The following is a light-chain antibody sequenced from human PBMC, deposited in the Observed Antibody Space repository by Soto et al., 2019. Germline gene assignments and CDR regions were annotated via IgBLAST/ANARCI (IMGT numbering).Light chain of an antibody. CDR3: QQSYSSPPT. J-gene: IGKJ1*01. CDR2: AAS. Sequence: DIQMTQYPSSLSASVGDRVTITCRASQSISNHLNWYQQKQGKPPKILIFAASSLQSGVPSRFSGSRSGPDFTLPISSLQPEDFETYYCQQSYSSPPTFGQGTKVDIK. CDR1: QSISNH. V-gene: IGKV1-39*01.